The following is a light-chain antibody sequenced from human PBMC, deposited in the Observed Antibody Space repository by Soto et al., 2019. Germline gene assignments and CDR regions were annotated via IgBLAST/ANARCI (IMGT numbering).Light chain of an antibody. J-gene: IGLJ1*01. Sequence: QSALTQPASVSGSPGQSIAISCTGTSSDVGGYNYVSWYQQHPGKAPKLIIYDVTNRPSGVSNRFSGSKSGNTASLTISGLQAEDEADYYCSSSTSSSTYVFGTGTKLTVL. CDR3: SSSTSSSTYV. V-gene: IGLV2-14*01. CDR1: SSDVGGYNY. CDR2: DVT.